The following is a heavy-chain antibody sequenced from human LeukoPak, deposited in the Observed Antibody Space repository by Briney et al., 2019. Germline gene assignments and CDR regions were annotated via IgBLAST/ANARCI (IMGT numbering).Heavy chain of an antibody. V-gene: IGHV1-18*01. D-gene: IGHD3-16*01. CDR2: ISAYNGNT. Sequence: GASVKVSCKASGYTFTSYGISWVRQAPGPGVEGMGWISAYNGNTNYAQKLQGRVTMTRDTSISTAYMELSRLRSDDTAFYYCAKARQEATRGRGYYYYYYYMDVWGKGTTVTISS. CDR1: GYTFTSYG. CDR3: AKARQEATRGRGYYYYYYYMDV. J-gene: IGHJ6*03.